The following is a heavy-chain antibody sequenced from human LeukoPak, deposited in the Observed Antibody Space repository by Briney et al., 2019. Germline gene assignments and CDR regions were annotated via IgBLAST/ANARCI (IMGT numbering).Heavy chain of an antibody. V-gene: IGHV4-59*01. J-gene: IGHJ4*02. Sequence: SETLSLTCTVSDASISGYYCSWIRQPPGKGLEWIGSIHFSGSTNYNPSLRSRVTISVDTSKNQLSLKPSSVTAADTAVYYCARDLGGIYFDYWGQGTLVTVSS. D-gene: IGHD1-26*01. CDR1: DASISGYY. CDR2: IHFSGST. CDR3: ARDLGGIYFDY.